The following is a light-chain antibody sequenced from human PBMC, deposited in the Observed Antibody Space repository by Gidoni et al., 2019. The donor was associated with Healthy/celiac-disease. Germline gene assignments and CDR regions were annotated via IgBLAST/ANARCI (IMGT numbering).Light chain of an antibody. V-gene: IGLV3-25*02. J-gene: IGLJ1*01. CDR2: KDS. Sequence: SYELTQPPSVSVSPGQTARITCSGDALPKQYAYWYQQKPGQAPVLVIYKDSERPSGIPERFPGSSSGTTVTLTISGVQAEDEADYYCQSADSSGHYVFGTGTKVTVL. CDR3: QSADSSGHYV. CDR1: ALPKQY.